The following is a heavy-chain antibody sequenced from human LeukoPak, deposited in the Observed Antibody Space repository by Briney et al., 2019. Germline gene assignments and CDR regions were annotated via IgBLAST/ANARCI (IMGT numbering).Heavy chain of an antibody. CDR3: ARVIGDTAMVGDWYFDL. D-gene: IGHD5-18*01. CDR1: GGTFISYA. J-gene: IGHJ2*01. V-gene: IGHV1-69*13. CDR2: IIPIFGTA. Sequence: ASVKVSCKASGGTFISYAISWVRQAPGQGLEWMGGIIPIFGTANYAQKFQGRVTITADESTSTAYMELSSLRSEDTAVYYCARVIGDTAMVGDWYFDLWGRGTLVTVSS.